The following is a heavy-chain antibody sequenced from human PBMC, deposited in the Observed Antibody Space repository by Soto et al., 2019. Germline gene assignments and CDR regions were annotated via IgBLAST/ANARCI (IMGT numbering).Heavy chain of an antibody. V-gene: IGHV1-18*01. J-gene: IGHJ6*02. CDR3: ARGGDSYGYGEYYYYGMDV. D-gene: IGHD5-18*01. CDR2: ISAHNGNT. CDR1: GYTFTTYG. Sequence: EASVKVSCKASGYTFTTYGISWVRQAPGQGLEWMGWISAHNGNTNYAQKFQGRVTMTTDTSTSTAYMELRSLRSDDTAVYYCARGGDSYGYGEYYYYGMDVWGQGTTVTVSS.